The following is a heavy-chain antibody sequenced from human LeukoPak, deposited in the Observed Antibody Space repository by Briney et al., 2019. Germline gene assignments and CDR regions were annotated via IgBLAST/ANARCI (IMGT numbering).Heavy chain of an antibody. CDR1: GFAFSSYA. Sequence: PGGSLRLSCAASGFAFSSYAMHWVRQAPGKGLEWVAVIPYDGSNKYYADSVKGRFPISRDNSKNTLYLEMNSLRAEDTAVYYCARPLWYDSSGYYLVSWGQGTLVTVSS. D-gene: IGHD3-22*01. J-gene: IGHJ4*02. V-gene: IGHV3-30-3*01. CDR3: ARPLWYDSSGYYLVS. CDR2: IPYDGSNK.